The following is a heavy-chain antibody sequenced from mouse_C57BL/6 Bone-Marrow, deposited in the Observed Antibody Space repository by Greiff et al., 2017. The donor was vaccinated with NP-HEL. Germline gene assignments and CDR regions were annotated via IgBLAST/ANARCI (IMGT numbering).Heavy chain of an antibody. CDR1: GYTFTDYY. Sequence: VQLQQSGPELVKPGASVKISCKASGYTFTDYYMNWVKQSHGKSLEWIGDINPNNGGTSYNQKFKGKATLTVDKSSSTAYMELRSLTSEDSAVYYCARSPYYYGSSLVFDVWGTGTTVTVSS. J-gene: IGHJ1*03. V-gene: IGHV1-26*01. D-gene: IGHD1-1*01. CDR3: ARSPYYYGSSLVFDV. CDR2: INPNNGGT.